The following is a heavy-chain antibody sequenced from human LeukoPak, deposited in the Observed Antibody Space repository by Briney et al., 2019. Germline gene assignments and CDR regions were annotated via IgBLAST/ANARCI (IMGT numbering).Heavy chain of an antibody. CDR1: GFTFSSYG. D-gene: IGHD3-22*01. J-gene: IGHJ4*02. Sequence: GGSLRLSCAASGFTFSSYGMHWVRQAPGKGLEWVAVIWYDGSNKYYADSVKGRFTISRDNSKNTLYLQMNSPRAEDTAVYYCARDPGITMIPLYYFDYWGQGTLVTVST. V-gene: IGHV3-33*01. CDR2: IWYDGSNK. CDR3: ARDPGITMIPLYYFDY.